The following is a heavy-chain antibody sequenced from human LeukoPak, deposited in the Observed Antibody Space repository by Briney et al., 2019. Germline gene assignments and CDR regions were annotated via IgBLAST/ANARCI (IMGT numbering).Heavy chain of an antibody. Sequence: SETLSLTCTVSGGSISSGYYWGWIRQPPGKGLEWIGSIYHSGSTYYNPSLKSRVTISVDTSKNQLSLKLSSVTAADTAVYYCARVGLRYFDWLLYIDYWGQGTLVTVSS. CDR2: IYHSGST. J-gene: IGHJ4*02. CDR1: GGSISSGYY. CDR3: ARVGLRYFDWLLYIDY. D-gene: IGHD3-9*01. V-gene: IGHV4-38-2*02.